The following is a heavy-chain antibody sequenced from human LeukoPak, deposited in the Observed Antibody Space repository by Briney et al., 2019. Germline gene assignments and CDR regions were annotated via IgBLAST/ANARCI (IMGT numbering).Heavy chain of an antibody. CDR3: ASRQGAGPYYFDY. V-gene: IGHV1-69*04. CDR1: GGTFSSYA. J-gene: IGHJ4*02. D-gene: IGHD1-26*01. CDR2: IIPILGIA. Sequence: GASVKVSCKASGGTFSSYAISWVRQAPGQGLEWMGRIIPILGIANYAQKFQGRVTITADKSTSTAYMELSSLRSEDTAVYYCASRQGAGPYYFDYWGQGTLVTVSS.